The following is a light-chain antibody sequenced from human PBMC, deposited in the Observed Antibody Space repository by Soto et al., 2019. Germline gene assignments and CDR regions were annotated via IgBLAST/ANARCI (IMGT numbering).Light chain of an antibody. CDR3: QQYNSYSSWT. V-gene: IGKV1-5*01. J-gene: IGKJ1*01. CDR2: DVS. CDR1: QNINFY. Sequence: DIQMTQSPSTLSASVGDRVTITCRASQNINFYLAWYQQKPGKAPQILLFDVSRLARGVPSRFSGSVSGTEFTLTISSLQPDDFATYYCQQYNSYSSWTFGLGTKVDIK.